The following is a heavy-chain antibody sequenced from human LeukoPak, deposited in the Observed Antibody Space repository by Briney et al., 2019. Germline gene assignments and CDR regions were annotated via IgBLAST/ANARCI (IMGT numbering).Heavy chain of an antibody. Sequence: ASVKVSCKASGYTFTSYAMHWVRQAPGQRLEWMGWINAGNGNTNYAQKLQGRVTMTTDTSTSTAYMELRSLRSDDTAVYYCARDEAQVMITFGGVMTYWGQGTLVTVSS. J-gene: IGHJ4*02. CDR2: INAGNGNT. D-gene: IGHD3-16*01. V-gene: IGHV1-3*01. CDR3: ARDEAQVMITFGGVMTY. CDR1: GYTFTSYA.